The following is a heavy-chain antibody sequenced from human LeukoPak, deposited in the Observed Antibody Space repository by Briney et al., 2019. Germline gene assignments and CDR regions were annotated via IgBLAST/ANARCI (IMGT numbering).Heavy chain of an antibody. CDR1: GGSISSSFYY. CDR2: IYYSGST. Sequence: PSETLSLTCTVSGGSISSSFYYWGCIRQPPGKGLEWIGSIYYSGSTYYNPSLKSRVTISVDTSKNQFSLKLSSVTAADTAVYYCARFLRGATNALEIWGQGTMVTVSS. D-gene: IGHD1-26*01. V-gene: IGHV4-39*07. J-gene: IGHJ3*02. CDR3: ARFLRGATNALEI.